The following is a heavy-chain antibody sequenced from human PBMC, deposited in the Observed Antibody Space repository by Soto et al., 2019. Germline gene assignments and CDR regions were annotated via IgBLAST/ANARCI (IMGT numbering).Heavy chain of an antibody. CDR1: GFTVSSYI. Sequence: PGGSLRLCCAASGFTVSSYIMNWVRQAPGKGLEWVSYISSSSSTIYYADSVKGRFTISRDNAKNSLYLQMNSLRDEDTAVYYCASSGYSYGTPNWFDPWGQGTLVTVSS. D-gene: IGHD5-18*01. CDR3: ASSGYSYGTPNWFDP. CDR2: ISSSSSTI. J-gene: IGHJ5*02. V-gene: IGHV3-48*02.